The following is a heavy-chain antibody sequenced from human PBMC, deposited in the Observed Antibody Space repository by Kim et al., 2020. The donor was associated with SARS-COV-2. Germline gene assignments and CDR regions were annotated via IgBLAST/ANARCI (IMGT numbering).Heavy chain of an antibody. D-gene: IGHD1-20*01. V-gene: IGHV3-30-3*01. Sequence: GGSLRLSCAASGFTFSSYVMHWVRQAPGKGLEWVAVISDDGSNKYYADSVKGRFTISRDNSKNTLYLQMNSLRAEDTAVYFCARGGRNWNDGYGMDVWGQGTTVTVSS. J-gene: IGHJ6*02. CDR3: ARGGRNWNDGYGMDV. CDR1: GFTFSSYV. CDR2: ISDDGSNK.